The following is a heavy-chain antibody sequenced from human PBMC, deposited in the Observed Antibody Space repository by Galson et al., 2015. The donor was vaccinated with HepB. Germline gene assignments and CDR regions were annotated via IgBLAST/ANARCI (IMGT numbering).Heavy chain of an antibody. Sequence: SVKVSCKAPGYTFTSKYLQWARQAPGQGLEWMGIINPSDGSTDYARKLRGRVTMTRDTPTSTVYMELSSLRSEDTAMYYCARGRHYYDSSGQGPFDYWGQGTLVTVSS. CDR3: ARGRHYYDSSGQGPFDY. V-gene: IGHV1-46*04. CDR1: GYTFTSKY. J-gene: IGHJ4*02. CDR2: INPSDGST. D-gene: IGHD3-22*01.